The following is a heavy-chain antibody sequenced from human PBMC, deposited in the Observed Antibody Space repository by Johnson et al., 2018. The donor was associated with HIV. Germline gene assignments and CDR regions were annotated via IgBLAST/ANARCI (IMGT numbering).Heavy chain of an antibody. V-gene: IGHV3-13*01. J-gene: IGHJ3*02. CDR2: VGTAGDT. CDR3: ARDADAFDI. CDR1: AFTYSRSG. Sequence: VQLVESGGGVVQPGRSLRLSCAASAFTYSRSGMPWVRQATGKGLEWVSDVGTAGDTYYPGSVKVRFTIARENAKNSWYLQMNSLRAGDTAVSYCARDADAFDISGQGTMVTVSS.